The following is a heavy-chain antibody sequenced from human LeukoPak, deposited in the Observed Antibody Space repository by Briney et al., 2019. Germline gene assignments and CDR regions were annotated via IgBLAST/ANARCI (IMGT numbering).Heavy chain of an antibody. CDR2: INWNGGST. CDR3: ALQPYGSRSPYS. V-gene: IGHV3-20*04. CDR1: GFTFDDYG. Sequence: PGGSLRLSCAASGFTFDDYGMSWVRQAPGKGLEWVSGINWNGGSTGYADSVKGRFTISRDNAKNSLYLQMNSLRAEDTALYYCALQPYGSRSPYSWGRGTLVTVSS. D-gene: IGHD3-10*01. J-gene: IGHJ4*02.